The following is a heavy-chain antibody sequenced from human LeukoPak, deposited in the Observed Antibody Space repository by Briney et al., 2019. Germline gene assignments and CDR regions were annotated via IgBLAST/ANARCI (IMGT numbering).Heavy chain of an antibody. J-gene: IGHJ4*02. D-gene: IGHD6-13*01. Sequence: GGSLRLSCAASGFTFSKSAMSWVRQAPGKGLEWVSGISGSGGSTYYADSVKGRFTISRDNSKNTLNLQMNSLRAEDTAVYYCAKTRPLDSSSWSHGDYWGQGTLVTVSS. CDR1: GFTFSKSA. V-gene: IGHV3-23*01. CDR2: ISGSGGST. CDR3: AKTRPLDSSSWSHGDY.